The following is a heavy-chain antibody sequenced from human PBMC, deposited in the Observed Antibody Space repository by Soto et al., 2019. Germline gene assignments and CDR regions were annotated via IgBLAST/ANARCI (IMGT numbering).Heavy chain of an antibody. CDR2: ISAYNGNT. CDR1: GYTFTSYG. Sequence: QVQLVQSGAAVKKPGASVKVSCKASGYTFTSYGISWVRQAPGQGLEWMGWISAYNGNTNNAQKLQGRVTMTTDTTTSTAYMELRSLKSDDTAVYYCAIDGALREKYYYYGMDVWGQGTTVTVSS. V-gene: IGHV1-18*01. D-gene: IGHD2-15*01. CDR3: AIDGALREKYYYYGMDV. J-gene: IGHJ6*02.